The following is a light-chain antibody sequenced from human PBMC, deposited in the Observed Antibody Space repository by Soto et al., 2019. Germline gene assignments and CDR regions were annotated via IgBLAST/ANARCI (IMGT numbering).Light chain of an antibody. Sequence: QSVLTQPASVSGFPGQSITISCTGTSSDVGGYNYVSWYQQHPGKAPKVMIYDVSNRPSGVSNRFSGSKSGNTASLTISGLQTEDEAYYYCSSYTSSSTRVFGTGTKVTVL. J-gene: IGLJ1*01. CDR1: SSDVGGYNY. CDR2: DVS. CDR3: SSYTSSSTRV. V-gene: IGLV2-14*01.